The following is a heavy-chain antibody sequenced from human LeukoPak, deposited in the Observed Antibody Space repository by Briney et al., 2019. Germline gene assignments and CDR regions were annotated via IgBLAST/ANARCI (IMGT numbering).Heavy chain of an antibody. J-gene: IGHJ1*01. D-gene: IGHD3-22*01. CDR2: IFPGDSNI. CDR1: GYTFPNYW. CDR3: ARSDSSGGARGIQY. Sequence: GESLKISCKGSGYTFPNYWIGWVRQLPGQGLEWMGIIFPGDSNIVYSPSFQGQVTISVDKSVSTAYLQWSSLKASDTAMYYCARSDSSGGARGIQYWGQGTPVTVSS. V-gene: IGHV5-51*01.